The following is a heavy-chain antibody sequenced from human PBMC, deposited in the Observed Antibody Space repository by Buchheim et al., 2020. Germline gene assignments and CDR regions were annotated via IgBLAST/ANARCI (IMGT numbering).Heavy chain of an antibody. CDR1: GFSFRSYA. V-gene: IGHV3-23*04. CDR2: ISVSGGST. Sequence: EAQLVESGGGLVQPGGSLRLSCAASGFSFRSYAMSWVRQAPGKGLEWVSAISVSGGSTYYADSVKGRFTISRDNSKHTLYLQMNSLRAEDTAVYYCAKVIAAAVIITIVDYWGQGTL. J-gene: IGHJ4*02. CDR3: AKVIAAAVIITIVDY. D-gene: IGHD3-3*01.